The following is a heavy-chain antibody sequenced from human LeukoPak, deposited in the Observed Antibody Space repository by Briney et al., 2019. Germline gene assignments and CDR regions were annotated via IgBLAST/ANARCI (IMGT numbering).Heavy chain of an antibody. J-gene: IGHJ4*02. CDR1: GYSFSIYW. D-gene: IGHD1-1*01. V-gene: IGHV5-51*01. CDR2: IYPGDSDT. Sequence: GESLQISCNASGYSFSIYWIGWVRQMPGKGLEWMGIIYPGDSDTRYRPSFQGQVTMSADKSNSTAYLQWGSLKASDTAIYYCVRRTTITTRGATDYWGQGTLVTVSS. CDR3: VRRTTITTRGATDY.